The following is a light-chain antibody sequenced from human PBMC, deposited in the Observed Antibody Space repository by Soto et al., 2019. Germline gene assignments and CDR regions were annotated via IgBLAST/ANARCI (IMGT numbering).Light chain of an antibody. Sequence: EIVLTQSPGTLSLSPGERATLSCRASQSVNSNYLAWYQQKPGQAPRLLFSGASSRATGIPDRFSGSGSGADFTLTISRLEPEDFAVYYCQQYGSSPQTFGQGTKVDI. V-gene: IGKV3-20*01. J-gene: IGKJ1*01. CDR3: QQYGSSPQT. CDR1: QSVNSNY. CDR2: GAS.